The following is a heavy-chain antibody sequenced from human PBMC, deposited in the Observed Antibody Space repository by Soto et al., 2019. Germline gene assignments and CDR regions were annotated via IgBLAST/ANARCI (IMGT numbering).Heavy chain of an antibody. CDR2: ISGSGGST. CDR1: GFTVWSYA. V-gene: IGHV3-23*01. J-gene: IGHJ5*02. CDR3: AKVALGYCSGGSSYSGRWFDP. D-gene: IGHD2-15*01. Sequence: GGSPRISCAASGFTVWSYAMSWVRQNPGKGLEWVSAISGSGGSTYYADSVKGRFTISRDNSKNTLYLQMNSLRAEDTAVYYCAKVALGYCSGGSSYSGRWFDPWGQGTLVTVSS.